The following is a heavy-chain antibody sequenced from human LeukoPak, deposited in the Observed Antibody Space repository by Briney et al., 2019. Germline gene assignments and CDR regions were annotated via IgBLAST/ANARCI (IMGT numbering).Heavy chain of an antibody. V-gene: IGHV3-53*01. CDR2: IYSGGST. CDR3: ARDSYCSGGSCYGKVYYMDV. D-gene: IGHD2-15*01. CDR1: GFTVSSNY. Sequence: GGSLRLSCAASGFTVSSNYMSWVRQAPGKGLEWVSVIYSGGSTYYTDSVKGRFTISRDNSKNTLYLQMNSLRAEDTAVYYCARDSYCSGGSCYGKVYYMDVWGKGTTVTVSS. J-gene: IGHJ6*03.